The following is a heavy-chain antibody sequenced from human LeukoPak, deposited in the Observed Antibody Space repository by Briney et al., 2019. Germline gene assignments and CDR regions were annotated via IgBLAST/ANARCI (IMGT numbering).Heavy chain of an antibody. CDR3: ARGDRPREIPPLIRKKNAFDI. J-gene: IGHJ3*02. CDR1: GGSINSSSYY. CDR2: IYYSGRT. Sequence: SSETLSLTCIVSGGSINSSSYYWGWIRQPPGKGLEWIGSIYYSGRTYYNPSLKSRVTISVDTSKNQFSLKLSSVTAADTAVYYCARGDRPREIPPLIRKKNAFDIWGQGTMVTVSS. V-gene: IGHV4-39*07. D-gene: IGHD2-8*01.